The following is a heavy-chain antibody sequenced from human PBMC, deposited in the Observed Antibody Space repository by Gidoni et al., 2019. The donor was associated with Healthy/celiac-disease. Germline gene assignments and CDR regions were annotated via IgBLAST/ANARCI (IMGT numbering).Heavy chain of an antibody. D-gene: IGHD2-21*02. J-gene: IGHJ6*02. CDR3: AKSSGGDRYYYYYGMDV. V-gene: IGHV4-4*02. CDR1: GGSISSSNW. Sequence: QVQLQESGPGLVKPSGTLSPTCAVSGGSISSSNWWRWVHQPPGKGLEWIGEIYHSGSDNYNPSLKSRVTISVDKSKNQFSLKLSSVTAADTAVYYCAKSSGGDRYYYYYGMDVWGQGTTVTVSS. CDR2: IYHSGSD.